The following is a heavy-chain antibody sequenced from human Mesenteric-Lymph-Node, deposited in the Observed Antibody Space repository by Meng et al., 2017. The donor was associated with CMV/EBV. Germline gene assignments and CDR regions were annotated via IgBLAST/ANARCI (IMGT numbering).Heavy chain of an antibody. J-gene: IGHJ5*02. Sequence: SVKVSCKASGGTFSSYAISWVRQAPGQGLEWMGGIIPILGIANYAQKFQGRVTITADKSTSTAYMELSSLRSEDTAVYYCARGGAAAGTSWFDPWGQGTLVTVSS. V-gene: IGHV1-69*10. D-gene: IGHD6-13*01. CDR2: IIPILGIA. CDR1: GGTFSSYA. CDR3: ARGGAAAGTSWFDP.